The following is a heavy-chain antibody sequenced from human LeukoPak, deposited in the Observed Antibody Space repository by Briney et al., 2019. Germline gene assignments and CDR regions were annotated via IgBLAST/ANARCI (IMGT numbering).Heavy chain of an antibody. CDR1: GGSISSYY. J-gene: IGHJ3*02. Sequence: SETLSLTCTVYGGSISSYYWSWIRQPPGKRLEWVGYIYYGGNTKYNPSLESRVTISVDTSKNQISLRLSSVTAADTAVYYCARHIESGTNDGFDIWGQGTMVTVSS. CDR3: ARHIESGTNDGFDI. D-gene: IGHD3-10*01. CDR2: IYYGGNT. V-gene: IGHV4-59*08.